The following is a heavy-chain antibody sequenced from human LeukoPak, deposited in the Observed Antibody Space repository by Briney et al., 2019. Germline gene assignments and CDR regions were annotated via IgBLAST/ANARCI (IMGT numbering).Heavy chain of an antibody. J-gene: IGHJ3*02. D-gene: IGHD2-21*02. V-gene: IGHV5-51*01. Sequence: GESLKISCKGSGYSFTSYWTGWVRQMPGKGLEWMGIIYPGDSDTTYSPSFQGQVTISADKSISTAYLQWSSLKASDTAMYYCARRNPLTQDAFDIWGQGTMVTVPS. CDR1: GYSFTSYW. CDR3: ARRNPLTQDAFDI. CDR2: IYPGDSDT.